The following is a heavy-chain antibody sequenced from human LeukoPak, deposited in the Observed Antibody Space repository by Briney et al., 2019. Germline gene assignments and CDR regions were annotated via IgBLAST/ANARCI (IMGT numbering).Heavy chain of an antibody. CDR3: ARGGGSSWLDY. J-gene: IGHJ4*02. Sequence: PGGSLRLSCAGSGFTFSSYGMHWVRQAPGKGLEWVAVIWYDGSNKYYADSVKGRFTISRDNSKNTLYLQMNSLRAGDTAVYYCARGGGSSWLDYWGQGTLVTVSS. CDR1: GFTFSSYG. CDR2: IWYDGSNK. V-gene: IGHV3-33*01. D-gene: IGHD6-13*01.